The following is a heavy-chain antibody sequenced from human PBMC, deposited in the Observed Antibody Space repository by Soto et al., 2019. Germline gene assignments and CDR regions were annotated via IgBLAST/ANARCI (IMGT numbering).Heavy chain of an antibody. Sequence: QVQLVQSGAEVKKPGSSVKVSCKASGGTFSSYAISWVRQAPGQGLEWMGGIIPIFGTANYAQKFQGRVTITADESTSTAYMELSSLRSEDTSVYYCARRAKDYYGAGSYDEVFDLWGRGTLVTVSS. J-gene: IGHJ2*01. V-gene: IGHV1-69*01. CDR3: ARRAKDYYGAGSYDEVFDL. CDR2: IIPIFGTA. D-gene: IGHD3-10*01. CDR1: GGTFSSYA.